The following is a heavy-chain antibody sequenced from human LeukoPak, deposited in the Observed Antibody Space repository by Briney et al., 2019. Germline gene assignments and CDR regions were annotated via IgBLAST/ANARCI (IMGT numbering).Heavy chain of an antibody. CDR1: GGSISSGGYY. CDR3: ARTDVKSGSYGTDAFDI. V-gene: IGHV4-31*03. D-gene: IGHD1-26*01. CDR2: IYYSGST. J-gene: IGHJ3*02. Sequence: SETLSLTCTVSGGSISSGGYYWSWIRQHPGKGLEWIGYIYYSGSTYYNPSLKSRVTISVDTSKNQFSLKLSSVTAADTAVYYCARTDVKSGSYGTDAFDIWGQGTMVTVSS.